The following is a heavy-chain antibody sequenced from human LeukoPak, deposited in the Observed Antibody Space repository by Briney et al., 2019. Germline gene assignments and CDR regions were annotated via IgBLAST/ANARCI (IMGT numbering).Heavy chain of an antibody. V-gene: IGHV4-30-4*08. Sequence: PSQTLSLTCTVSGGSISSGDYYWSWIRQPPGKGLEWIGYIYYSGSTYYNPSLKSRVTISVDTSKNQSSLKLSSVTAADTAAYYCARDLSISGGDYYYYYYMDVWGKGTTVTVSS. CDR2: IYYSGST. J-gene: IGHJ6*03. D-gene: IGHD3-16*01. CDR1: GGSISSGDYY. CDR3: ARDLSISGGDYYYYYYMDV.